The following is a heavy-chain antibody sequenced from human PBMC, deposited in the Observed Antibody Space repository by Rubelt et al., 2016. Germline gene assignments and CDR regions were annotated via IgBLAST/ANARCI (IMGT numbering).Heavy chain of an antibody. CDR1: GYTFTNYG. CDR2: ISAYNGNT. CDR3: ARITVGWGGYCSGGSCLDY. Sequence: QVQLVQSGAEVKKPGASVKVSCKASGYTFTNYGINWVRQAPGQGLEWMGWISAYNGNTNYAQKFQGRVTITADKSTSTATLELSSLRAEDTAGYYCARITVGWGGYCSGGSCLDYGGPGTLVTVSS. J-gene: IGHJ4*02. D-gene: IGHD2-15*01. V-gene: IGHV1-18*01.